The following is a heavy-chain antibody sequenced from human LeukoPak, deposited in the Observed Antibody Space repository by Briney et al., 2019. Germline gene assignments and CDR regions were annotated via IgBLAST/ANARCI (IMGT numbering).Heavy chain of an antibody. V-gene: IGHV3-23*01. CDR1: GFTFSSYA. J-gene: IGHJ4*02. CDR2: ISGSGGST. CDR3: AKDATYYYDSSGYYKGPFGY. Sequence: PGGSLRLSCAASGFTFSSYAMSWVRQAPGKGLEWVSAISGSGGSTYYADSVKGRFTISRDNSKNTLYLQMNSLRAEDTAVYYCAKDATYYYDSSGYYKGPFGYWGQGTLVTVSS. D-gene: IGHD3-22*01.